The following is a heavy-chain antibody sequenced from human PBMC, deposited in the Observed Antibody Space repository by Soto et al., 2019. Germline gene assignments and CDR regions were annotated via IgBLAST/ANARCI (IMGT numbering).Heavy chain of an antibody. CDR2: IYSSGTT. CDR1: GVSISGYY. D-gene: IGHD1-26*01. V-gene: IGHV4-59*01. Sequence: PSETLSLTCTVSGVSISGYYWSWIRQPPGKGLEWIGYIYSSGTTNYNPSLKSRVTISLDTSKNQFSLKPTSVTAADTAVYYCAVGHTSGSYYGHALFWGQGTLVTVSS. CDR3: AVGHTSGSYYGHALF. J-gene: IGHJ4*02.